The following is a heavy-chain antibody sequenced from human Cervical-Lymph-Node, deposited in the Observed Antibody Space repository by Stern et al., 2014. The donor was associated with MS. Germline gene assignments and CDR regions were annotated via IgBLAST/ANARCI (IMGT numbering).Heavy chain of an antibody. D-gene: IGHD3-22*01. Sequence: EVQLLESGAEVKKPGESLKISCKGSGYSFSNYWIGWVRQMPEKGLERMGIIYPGDSDTRYNPSFQGQVTISADKSISTAYLQWSSLKASDTAIFYCAREGGDSSGYYHDYWGQGTLVTVSS. CDR2: IYPGDSDT. CDR3: AREGGDSSGYYHDY. V-gene: IGHV5-51*03. CDR1: GYSFSNYW. J-gene: IGHJ4*02.